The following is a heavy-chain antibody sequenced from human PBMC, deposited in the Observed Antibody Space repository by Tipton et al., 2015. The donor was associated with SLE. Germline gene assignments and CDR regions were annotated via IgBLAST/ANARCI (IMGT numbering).Heavy chain of an antibody. CDR1: GGSISSHY. Sequence: TLSLTCTVSGGSISSHYWSWIRQPPGKGLEWIGYIYYSGSTNYNPSLKSRVTISVDTSKNQFSLKLSSVTAADTAVYYCAREVEYSSSSHAFDIWGQGTMVTVSS. D-gene: IGHD6-13*01. V-gene: IGHV4-59*11. CDR3: AREVEYSSSSHAFDI. CDR2: IYYSGST. J-gene: IGHJ3*02.